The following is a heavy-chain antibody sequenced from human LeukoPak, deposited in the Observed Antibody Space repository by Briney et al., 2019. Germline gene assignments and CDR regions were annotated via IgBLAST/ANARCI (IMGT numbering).Heavy chain of an antibody. Sequence: ASVKVSCKASGYTFTSYGISWVRQAPGQGLEWMGWISAYNGNTNYAQKLQGRVTMTRDMSTSTVYMELSSLRSEDTAVYYCARGEYSSIYYYYYYMDVWGKGTTVTVSS. V-gene: IGHV1-18*01. CDR1: GYTFTSYG. CDR3: ARGEYSSIYYYYYYMDV. CDR2: ISAYNGNT. D-gene: IGHD6-13*01. J-gene: IGHJ6*03.